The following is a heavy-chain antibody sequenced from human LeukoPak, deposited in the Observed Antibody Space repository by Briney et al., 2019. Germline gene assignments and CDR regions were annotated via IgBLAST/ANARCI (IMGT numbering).Heavy chain of an antibody. V-gene: IGHV3-66*01. CDR3: ARRYGTSANWFDP. CDR1: GFTVSSNY. Sequence: LSGGSLRLSCAASGFTVSSNYMNWVRQAPWKGLEWVSVIYSGGNTYYADSVKGRFTISRDNSKNTLYLQMNSLRAEDTAVYYCARRYGTSANWFDPWGQGTLVTVSS. J-gene: IGHJ5*02. CDR2: IYSGGNT. D-gene: IGHD1-1*01.